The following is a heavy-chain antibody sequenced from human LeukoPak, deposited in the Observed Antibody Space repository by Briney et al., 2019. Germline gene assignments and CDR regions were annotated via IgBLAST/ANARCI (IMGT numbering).Heavy chain of an antibody. D-gene: IGHD3-10*01. V-gene: IGHV3-53*01. J-gene: IGHJ3*02. CDR2: IYSDNT. CDR3: AREKELLWFGELGDADAFDI. Sequence: GGSLRLSCTVSGFTVSSNSMSWVRQAPGKGLEWVSFIYSDNTHYSDSVKGRFTISRDNSKNTLYLQMNSLRAEDTAVYYCAREKELLWFGELGDADAFDIWGQGTMVTVSS. CDR1: GFTVSSNS.